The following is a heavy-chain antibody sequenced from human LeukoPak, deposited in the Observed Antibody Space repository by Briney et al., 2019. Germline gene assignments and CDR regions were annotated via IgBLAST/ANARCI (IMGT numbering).Heavy chain of an antibody. CDR3: ARDRHIGATIVGGREFDY. D-gene: IGHD5-12*01. V-gene: IGHV1-69*05. CDR2: IIPIFGTA. CDR1: GGTFSSCA. Sequence: ASVKVSCKASGGTFSSCAISWVRQAPGQGLEWMGRIIPIFGTANYAQKFQGRVTITTDESTSTAYMELSSLRSEDTAVYYCARDRHIGATIVGGREFDYWGQGTLVTVSS. J-gene: IGHJ4*02.